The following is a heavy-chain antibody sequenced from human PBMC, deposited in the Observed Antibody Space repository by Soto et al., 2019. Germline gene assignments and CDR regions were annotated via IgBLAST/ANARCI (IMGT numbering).Heavy chain of an antibody. CDR1: GFTFSNAW. D-gene: IGHD2-2*01. CDR3: ATDQTPDWEEVPAAIEDAFDI. V-gene: IGHV3-15*01. Sequence: GGSLRLSCAASGFTFSNAWMSWVRQAPGKGLEWVGRIKSKTDGGTTDYAAPVKGRFTISRDDSKNTLYLQMNSLKTEDTAVYYCATDQTPDWEEVPAAIEDAFDIWGQGTMVTVSS. J-gene: IGHJ3*02. CDR2: IKSKTDGGTT.